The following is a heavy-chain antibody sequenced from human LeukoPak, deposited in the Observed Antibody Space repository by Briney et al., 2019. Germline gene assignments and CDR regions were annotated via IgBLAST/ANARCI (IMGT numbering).Heavy chain of an antibody. Sequence: GGSLRLSCAASGFTFSSYAMSWVRQAPGKGLEWVSAISGSGGSTYYADSVKGRFTISRDNSKNTLYLQMNSLRAEDTAVYYCAKERTTYYDFWSGYSNLPGPHYYGMDVWGQGTTVTVSS. D-gene: IGHD3-3*01. J-gene: IGHJ6*02. CDR1: GFTFSSYA. V-gene: IGHV3-23*01. CDR3: AKERTTYYDFWSGYSNLPGPHYYGMDV. CDR2: ISGSGGST.